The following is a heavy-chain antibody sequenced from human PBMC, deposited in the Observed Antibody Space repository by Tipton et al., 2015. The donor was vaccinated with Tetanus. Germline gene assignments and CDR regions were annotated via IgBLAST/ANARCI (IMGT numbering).Heavy chain of an antibody. Sequence: SLRLSCAASGFTFNNYAMHWVRQAPGKGLEWVAVISYDGSNKYDAESVKGRLTISRDNSNNTLYVQMDSLRADDTALYYCARDDGYNSGYGHWGQGTLVTVSS. CDR1: GFTFNNYA. V-gene: IGHV3-30-3*01. CDR2: ISYDGSNK. CDR3: ARDDGYNSGYGH. D-gene: IGHD5-18*01. J-gene: IGHJ4*02.